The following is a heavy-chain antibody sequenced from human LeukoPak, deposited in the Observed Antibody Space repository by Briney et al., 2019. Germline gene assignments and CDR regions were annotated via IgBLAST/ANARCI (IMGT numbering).Heavy chain of an antibody. V-gene: IGHV3-30*04. CDR2: ISYDGSNK. J-gene: IGHJ6*03. D-gene: IGHD3-22*01. CDR1: GFTFSSYA. Sequence: GRSLRLSCAASGFTFSSYAMHWVRQAPGKGLEWVAVISYDGSNKYYADSVKGRFTISRDNSKNTLYLQMNSLRAEDTAVHYCAKGSKAVVFTRDHYMDVWGKGITVTISS. CDR3: AKGSKAVVFTRDHYMDV.